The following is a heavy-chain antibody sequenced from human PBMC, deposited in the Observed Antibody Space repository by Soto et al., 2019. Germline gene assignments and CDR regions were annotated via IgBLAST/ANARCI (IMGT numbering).Heavy chain of an antibody. D-gene: IGHD2-21*02. V-gene: IGHV3-48*02. CDR3: ARLPKGSLVTA. J-gene: IGHJ4*02. CDR2: ISSSGDTT. CDR1: GFRFSDHS. Sequence: VQLVESGGGLVSPGGSLTLSCVGSGFRFSDHSMHWVRRAPGTGLQWLSYISSSGDTTHYADSVRGRFTVSRDNAKNSVFLRMDSLRDDDTAMYYCARLPKGSLVTAWRQGTLVTVS.